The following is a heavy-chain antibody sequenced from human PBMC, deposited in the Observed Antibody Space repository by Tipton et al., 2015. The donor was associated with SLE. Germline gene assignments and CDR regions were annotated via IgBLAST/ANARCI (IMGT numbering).Heavy chain of an antibody. CDR3: ARRLGYSSSWYGYNWFDP. Sequence: TLPLTCTVSGGSISSSSYYLGWIRHPPGKGLEWIGRIYYSGSTYYNPSLQSRVPISVDTSKNQFSLKLSSVTAADTAVYYCARRLGYSSSWYGYNWFDPWGQGTLVTVSS. CDR2: IYYSGST. CDR1: GGSISSSSYY. D-gene: IGHD6-13*01. V-gene: IGHV4-39*07. J-gene: IGHJ5*02.